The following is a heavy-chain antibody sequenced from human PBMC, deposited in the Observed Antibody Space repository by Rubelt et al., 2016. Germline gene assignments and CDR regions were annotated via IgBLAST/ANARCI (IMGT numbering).Heavy chain of an antibody. Sequence: EVQLVQSGAEVKKPGESLKISCEGSGYNFSTFWIAWVRQMPGKGLESMGIIYPGDSDTRYSPSSQGQVNISADKSIQTAYLQRSSLKASDTAMYYCTRPGGLGGYWGQGTLVTVSS. CDR2: IYPGDSDT. CDR3: TRPGGLGGY. J-gene: IGHJ4*02. V-gene: IGHV5-51*03. D-gene: IGHD3-16*01. CDR1: GYNFSTFW.